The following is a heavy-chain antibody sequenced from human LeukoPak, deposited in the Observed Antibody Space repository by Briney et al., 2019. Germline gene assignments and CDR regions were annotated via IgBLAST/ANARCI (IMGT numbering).Heavy chain of an antibody. V-gene: IGHV3-11*01. CDR1: GFTFSDYY. CDR2: ISSSGSTI. J-gene: IGHJ4*02. CDR3: AIYPTHIRYIVATM. Sequence: GGSLRLSCAASGFTFSDYYMSWIRQAPGKGLEWVSYISSSGSTIHYADSVKGRFTISRDNAKNSLYLQMNSLRAEDTAVYYCAIYPTHIRYIVATMWGQGTLVTVSS. D-gene: IGHD5-12*01.